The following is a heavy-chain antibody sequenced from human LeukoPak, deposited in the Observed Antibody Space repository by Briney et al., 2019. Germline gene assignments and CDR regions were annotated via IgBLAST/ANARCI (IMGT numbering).Heavy chain of an antibody. Sequence: GGSLRLSCAASGFTFSSHTMSWVRQAPGKGLEWVSAISGSSGSGGSTYYADSVKGRFTISRDNSKNTLYLQMNSLRAEDTAVYYCAKGLLWFGEDYYYMDVWGKGTTVTVSS. J-gene: IGHJ6*03. CDR3: AKGLLWFGEDYYYMDV. V-gene: IGHV3-23*01. D-gene: IGHD3-10*01. CDR1: GFTFSSHT. CDR2: ISGSSGSGGST.